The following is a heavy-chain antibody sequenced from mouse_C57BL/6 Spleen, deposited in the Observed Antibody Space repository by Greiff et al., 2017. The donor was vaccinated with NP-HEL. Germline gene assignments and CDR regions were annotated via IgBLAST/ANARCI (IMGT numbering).Heavy chain of an antibody. CDR1: GYTFTTYP. D-gene: IGHD2-5*01. CDR3: ARGGNYYSNYGDAMDY. CDR2: FHPYNDDT. V-gene: IGHV1-47*01. Sequence: QVQLKESGAELVKPGASVKMSCKASGYTFTTYPIEWMKQNHGKSLEWIGNFHPYNDDTKYNEKFKGKATLTVEKSSSTVYLELSRLTSDDSAVYYCARGGNYYSNYGDAMDYWGQGTSVTVSS. J-gene: IGHJ4*01.